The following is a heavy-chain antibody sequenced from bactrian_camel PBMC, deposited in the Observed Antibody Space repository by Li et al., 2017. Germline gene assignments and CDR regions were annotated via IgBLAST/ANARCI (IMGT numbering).Heavy chain of an antibody. V-gene: IGHV3S1*01. CDR2: ISASGRI. CDR3: AARNCSGGYCFYNY. J-gene: IGHJ4*01. CDR1: GFTFSSYW. D-gene: IGHD2*01. Sequence: HVQLVESGGGLEQPGGSLRLSCAASGFTFSSYWMYWVRQAPGKGLEWVSGISASGRIYSADSVKGRFAISKDNAKNTVYLQMNSLKSEDTALYYCAARNCSGGYCFYNYWGQGTQVTVS.